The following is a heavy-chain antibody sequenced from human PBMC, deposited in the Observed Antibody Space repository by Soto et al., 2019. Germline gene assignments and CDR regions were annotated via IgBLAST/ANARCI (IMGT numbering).Heavy chain of an antibody. J-gene: IGHJ2*01. D-gene: IGHD4-17*01. V-gene: IGHV1-24*01. Sequence: ASVKVSCKVSGYTLTELSMHWVRQAPGKGLEWMGGFDPEDGETIYAQKFQGRVTMTEDTSTDTAYMELSSLRSEDTAVYYCATPLHRNYGDYGSRYFDLWGRGTLVTVSS. CDR3: ATPLHRNYGDYGSRYFDL. CDR1: GYTLTELS. CDR2: FDPEDGET.